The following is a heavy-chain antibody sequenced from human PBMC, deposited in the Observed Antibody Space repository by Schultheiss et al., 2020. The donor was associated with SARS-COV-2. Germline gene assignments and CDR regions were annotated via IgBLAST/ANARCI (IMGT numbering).Heavy chain of an antibody. Sequence: GGSLRLSCAASGFTFSSYGMHWVRQAPGKGLEWVSYISSSGSTTYYADSVKGRFTISRDNAKNSLYLQMNSLRAEDTAVYYCARVFYDSSQPYDYWGQGTLVTVSS. CDR1: GFTFSSYG. J-gene: IGHJ4*02. CDR3: ARVFYDSSQPYDY. V-gene: IGHV3-48*04. CDR2: ISSSGSTT. D-gene: IGHD3-22*01.